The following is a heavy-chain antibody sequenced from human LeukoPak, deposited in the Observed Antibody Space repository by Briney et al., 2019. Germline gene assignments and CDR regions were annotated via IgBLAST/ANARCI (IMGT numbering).Heavy chain of an antibody. Sequence: ASVKVSCKASGGTFSSYAISWVRQAPGQGLEWMGRIIPILGIANYAQKFQGRVTITADKSTSTAYMELSSLRSEDTAVYYCARDYSSGYYYYYGMDVWGQGTTVTVSS. J-gene: IGHJ6*02. V-gene: IGHV1-69*04. CDR1: GGTFSSYA. CDR2: IIPILGIA. D-gene: IGHD3-22*01. CDR3: ARDYSSGYYYYYGMDV.